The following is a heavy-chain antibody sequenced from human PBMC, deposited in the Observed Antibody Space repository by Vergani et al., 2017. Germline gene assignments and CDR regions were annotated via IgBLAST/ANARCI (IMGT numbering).Heavy chain of an antibody. Sequence: EVQLVESGGGLVKPGGSLRLSCAASGFTFSSYSMNWVRQAPGKGLEWVSYISSSSSTIYYADSVKGRFTISRDNAKNSLYLQMNSLRAEDTAVYYCAREFWSGYYRNPNWFDPWGQGTLVTVSS. J-gene: IGHJ5*02. CDR2: ISSSSSTI. D-gene: IGHD3-3*01. CDR1: GFTFSSYS. CDR3: AREFWSGYYRNPNWFDP. V-gene: IGHV3-48*01.